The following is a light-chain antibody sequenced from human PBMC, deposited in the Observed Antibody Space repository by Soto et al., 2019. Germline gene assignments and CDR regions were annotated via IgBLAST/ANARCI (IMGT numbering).Light chain of an antibody. V-gene: IGKV1-6*01. CDR2: AAS. CDR3: HQYYSWPRGT. Sequence: QMTQSPSSLSASVGDRFTITCRGSQGIRNDLGWYQQKPGKAPKLLIYAASSLQSGVPSRFSGSGSGTDFTLTISSLQSEDFAVYYCHQYYSWPRGTFGQGTKVDIK. J-gene: IGKJ1*01. CDR1: QGIRND.